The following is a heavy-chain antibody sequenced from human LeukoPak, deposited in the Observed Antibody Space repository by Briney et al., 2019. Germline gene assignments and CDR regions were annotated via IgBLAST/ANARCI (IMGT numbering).Heavy chain of an antibody. CDR2: IYYSGST. V-gene: IGHV4-31*03. CDR3: ARVGGSGSYSGFDY. CDR1: GGSISSGGYY. Sequence: SETLSLTCTVSGGSISSGGYYWSWIRQHPGKGLEWIGYIYYSGSTYYNPSLKSRVTISVDTSKNQFSLKVSSVTAADTAVYYCARVGGSGSYSGFDYWGQGTLVTVSS. J-gene: IGHJ4*02. D-gene: IGHD3-10*01.